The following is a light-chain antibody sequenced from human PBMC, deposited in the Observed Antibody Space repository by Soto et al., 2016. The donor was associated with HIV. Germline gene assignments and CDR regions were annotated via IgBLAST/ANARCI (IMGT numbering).Light chain of an antibody. Sequence: DIQMTQSPSSVSASVGDTVTITCRASQDISTWLAWYQQRPGKALKLLIYSASSLQPGIPSRFRGSGSGTAFTLTISSLQPEDFATYYCQQANSFVTFGQGTRLEI. CDR1: QDISTW. J-gene: IGKJ5*01. V-gene: IGKV1-12*01. CDR2: SAS. CDR3: QQANSFVT.